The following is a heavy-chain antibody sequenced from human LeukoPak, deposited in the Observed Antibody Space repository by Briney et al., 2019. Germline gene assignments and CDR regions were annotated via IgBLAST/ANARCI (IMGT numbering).Heavy chain of an antibody. V-gene: IGHV3-66*01. CDR1: GFIVSQNY. Sequence: GGSLRLSCAASGFIVSQNYMSWVRQAPGKGLEWVSVIFRGDDTNYVDSVKGRFTISRDNAKNSLYLQMNSLRAEDTALYYCARDRFLRRPEPAEYWGQGTLVTVSS. J-gene: IGHJ4*02. CDR3: ARDRFLRRPEPAEY. D-gene: IGHD2/OR15-2a*01. CDR2: IFRGDDT.